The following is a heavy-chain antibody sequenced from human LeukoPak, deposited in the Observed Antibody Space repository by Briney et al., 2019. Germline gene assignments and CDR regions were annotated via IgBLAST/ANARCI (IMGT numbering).Heavy chain of an antibody. CDR1: GFTFSGYG. CDR2: ISYDGSNK. V-gene: IGHV3-30*18. D-gene: IGHD3-9*01. J-gene: IGHJ4*02. Sequence: GGSLRLSCAASGFTFSGYGMHWVRQAPGKGLEWVAVISYDGSNKYYADSVKGRFTISRDNSKNTLYLQMNSLRAEDTAVYYCAKPISRMAQAFDYWGQGTLVTVSS. CDR3: AKPISRMAQAFDY.